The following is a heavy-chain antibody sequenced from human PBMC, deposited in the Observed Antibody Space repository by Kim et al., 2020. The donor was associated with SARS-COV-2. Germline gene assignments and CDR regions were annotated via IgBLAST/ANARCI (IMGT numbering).Heavy chain of an antibody. Sequence: GGSLRLSCAASGFTFSNAWMSWVRQAPGKGLEWVGRIKSKTDGGTTDYAAPVKGRFTISRDDSKNTLYLQMNSLKTEDTAVYYCTTDPLHSPYTVTWAYFDYWGQGTLVTVSS. V-gene: IGHV3-15*01. CDR2: IKSKTDGGTT. CDR3: TTDPLHSPYTVTWAYFDY. J-gene: IGHJ4*02. D-gene: IGHD4-17*01. CDR1: GFTFSNAW.